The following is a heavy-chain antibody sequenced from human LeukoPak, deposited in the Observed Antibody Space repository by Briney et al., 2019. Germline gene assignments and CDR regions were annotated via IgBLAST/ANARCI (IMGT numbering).Heavy chain of an antibody. V-gene: IGHV4-59*01. Sequence: SETLSLTCTVSGGSISSYYWSWIRQPAGKGLEWIGYIYYSGSTNYNPSLKSRVTISVDTSKNQFSLKLSSVTAADTAVYYCARDRGYGGSYYFDYWGRGTLVTVSS. J-gene: IGHJ4*02. CDR2: IYYSGST. D-gene: IGHD1-26*01. CDR1: GGSISSYY. CDR3: ARDRGYGGSYYFDY.